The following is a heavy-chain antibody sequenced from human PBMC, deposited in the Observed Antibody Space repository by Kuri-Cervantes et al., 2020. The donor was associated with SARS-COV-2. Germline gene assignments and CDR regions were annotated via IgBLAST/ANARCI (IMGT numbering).Heavy chain of an antibody. CDR1: GGTFSSYA. CDR3: ARGGYYDFWNYYYMDV. J-gene: IGHJ6*03. CDR2: IIPIFGIA. D-gene: IGHD3-3*01. Sequence: SVKVSCKASGGTFSSYAISWVRQAPGQGLEWMGGIIPIFGIANYAQNFQGRVTITRDTSASTINMELSGLRSEDTAVYYCARGGYYDFWNYYYMDVWGKGTTVTVSS. V-gene: IGHV1-69*10.